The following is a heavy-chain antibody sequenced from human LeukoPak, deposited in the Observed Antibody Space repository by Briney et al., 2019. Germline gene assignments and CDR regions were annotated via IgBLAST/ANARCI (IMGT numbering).Heavy chain of an antibody. D-gene: IGHD5-18*01. J-gene: IGHJ4*02. CDR3: ARRGYSYGYEFDY. Sequence: GESLKISCKGSGXSFTSYWSGWVRQMPGKGLEWMGIIYPGDSDTRYSPSLQGQVTISADKSISTAYLQWSGLKASDSAMYYCARRGYSYGYEFDYWGQGTLVTVSS. CDR2: IYPGDSDT. V-gene: IGHV5-51*01. CDR1: GXSFTSYW.